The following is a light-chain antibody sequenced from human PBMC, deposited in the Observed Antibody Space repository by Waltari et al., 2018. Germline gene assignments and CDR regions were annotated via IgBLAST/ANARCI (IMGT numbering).Light chain of an antibody. Sequence: DIEMTQSPSSLSASVGDTVTITCQASQGIGNNLNWYQQKPGKAPKLLIYRASSLQSGIPSRFRGIGSGTDFTLTISSLQPEDFATYYCQQGYSYPFTFGPGTKLDIK. CDR2: RAS. J-gene: IGKJ3*01. CDR1: QGIGNN. CDR3: QQGYSYPFT. V-gene: IGKV1-16*01.